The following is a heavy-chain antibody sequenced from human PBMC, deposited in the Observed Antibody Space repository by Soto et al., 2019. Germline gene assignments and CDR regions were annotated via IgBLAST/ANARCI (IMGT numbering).Heavy chain of an antibody. CDR2: IYYSGST. D-gene: IGHD3-10*01. V-gene: IGHV4-39*01. CDR1: GGSISSSSYY. CDR3: ASEASRVRAFDI. Sequence: NPSETLSLTCTVSGGSISSSSYYWVWIRQPPGKGLEWIGSIYYSGSTYYNPSLKSRVTISVDTSKNQFSLKLSSVTAADTAVYYCASEASRVRAFDIWGQGTMVTVSS. J-gene: IGHJ3*02.